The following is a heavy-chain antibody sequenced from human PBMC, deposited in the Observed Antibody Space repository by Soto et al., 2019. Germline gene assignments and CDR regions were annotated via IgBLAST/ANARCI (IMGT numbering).Heavy chain of an antibody. D-gene: IGHD2-15*01. V-gene: IGHV3-30-3*01. CDR3: ARVPSSSGRAHFDY. Sequence: GGSLRLSCAASGFPFSSYAMHWVRQAPGKGLEWVAVISYDGSNKYYADSVKGRFTISRDNSKNTLYLQMNSLRAEDTAVYYCARVPSSSGRAHFDYWGQGTLVTVSS. CDR1: GFPFSSYA. CDR2: ISYDGSNK. J-gene: IGHJ4*02.